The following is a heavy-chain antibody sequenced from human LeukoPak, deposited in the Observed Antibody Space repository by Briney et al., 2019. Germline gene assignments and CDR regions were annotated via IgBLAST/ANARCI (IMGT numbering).Heavy chain of an antibody. CDR3: ARVPAAREPIDY. CDR2: IYYSGST. V-gene: IGHV4-59*01. D-gene: IGHD2-2*01. Sequence: SETLSLTCTVSGDSIRDYFWNWIRQPPGKGLEWIGYIYYSGSTNYNPSLKGRVTISVDTSKNQFSLKLSSVTAADTAVYYCARVPAAREPIDYWGQGTLVTVSS. CDR1: GDSIRDYF. J-gene: IGHJ4*02.